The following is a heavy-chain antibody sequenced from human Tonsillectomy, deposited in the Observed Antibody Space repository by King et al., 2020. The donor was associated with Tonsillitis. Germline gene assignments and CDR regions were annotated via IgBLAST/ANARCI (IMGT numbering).Heavy chain of an antibody. V-gene: IGHV3-30-3*01. CDR3: ARELLYLVPAYFDY. Sequence: QVQLVESGGGVVQPGRSLRLSCAASGFTFSSYTMNWVRQAPGKGLEWVAVISYDGSNKYYADSVKGRFTISRDNSKNTLYLQMNSLRPEDTAVYYCARELLYLVPAYFDYWGQGTLVTVSS. D-gene: IGHD2-2*01. CDR2: ISYDGSNK. J-gene: IGHJ4*02. CDR1: GFTFSSYT.